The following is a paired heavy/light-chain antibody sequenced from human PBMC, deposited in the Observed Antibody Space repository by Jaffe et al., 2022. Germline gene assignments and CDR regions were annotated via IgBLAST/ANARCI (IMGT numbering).Heavy chain of an antibody. J-gene: IGHJ3*02. CDR1: GFTFSSYA. CDR3: AKIGGGLRFGAFDI. CDR2: ISGSGGST. Sequence: EVQLLESGGGLVQPGGSLRLSCAASGFTFSSYAMSWVRQAPGKGLEWVSAISGSGGSTYYADSVKGRFTISRDNSKNTLYLQMNSLRAEDTAVYYCAKIGGGLRFGAFDIWGQGTMVTVSS. V-gene: IGHV3-23*01. D-gene: IGHD5-12*01.
Light chain of an antibody. CDR3: QQLNSYPQWT. V-gene: IGKV1-9*01. J-gene: IGKJ1*01. CDR2: AAS. Sequence: DIQLTQSPSFLSASVGDRVTITCRASQGISSYLAWYQQKPGKAPKLLIYAASTLQSGVPSRFSGSGSGTEFTLTISSLQPEDFATYYCQQLNSYPQWTFGQGTKVEIK. CDR1: QGISSY.